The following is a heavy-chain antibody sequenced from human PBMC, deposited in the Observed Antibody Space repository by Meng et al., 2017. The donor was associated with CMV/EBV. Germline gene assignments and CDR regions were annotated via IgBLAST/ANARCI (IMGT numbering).Heavy chain of an antibody. J-gene: IGHJ6*02. CDR1: GGSISSYY. CDR3: ARSLVVVPAVQTYYYYYGMDV. D-gene: IGHD2-2*01. Sequence: GSLRLSCTVSGGSISSYYWSWIRQPPGKGLEWIGYIYYSGSTNHNPSLKSRVTISVDTSKNQFSLKLSSETAADTAVYYCARSLVVVPAVQTYYYYYGMDVWGQGTTVTVSS. V-gene: IGHV4-59*01. CDR2: IYYSGST.